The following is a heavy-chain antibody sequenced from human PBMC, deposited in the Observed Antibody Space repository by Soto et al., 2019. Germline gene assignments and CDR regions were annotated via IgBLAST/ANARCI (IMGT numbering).Heavy chain of an antibody. CDR3: AREGKGYCSGGSCESN. V-gene: IGHV1-69*01. D-gene: IGHD2-15*01. CDR2: IIPIFGTA. CDR1: GGTFSSYA. Sequence: QVQLVQSGAEVKKPGSSVQVSCKASGGTFSSYAISWVRQAPGQGLEWMGGIIPIFGTANYAQKFQGRVTITADESTSTAYMELSSLRSEDTAVYHCAREGKGYCSGGSCESNWGQGTLVTVSS. J-gene: IGHJ4*02.